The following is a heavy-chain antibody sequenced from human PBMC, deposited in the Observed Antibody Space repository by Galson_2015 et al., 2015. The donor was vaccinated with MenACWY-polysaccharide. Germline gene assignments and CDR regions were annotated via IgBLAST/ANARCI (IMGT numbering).Heavy chain of an antibody. CDR2: ISGSGGST. D-gene: IGHD2-15*01. J-gene: IGHJ4*02. V-gene: IGHV3-23*01. CDR3: AKSDECSGGSCPLDY. Sequence: SLRLSCAASGFTFSSYAMSWVRQAPGKGLEWVSAISGSGGSTYYADSVKGWFTISRDNSKNTLYLQMNSLRAEDTAVYYCAKSDECSGGSCPLDYWGQGTLVTVSS. CDR1: GFTFSSYA.